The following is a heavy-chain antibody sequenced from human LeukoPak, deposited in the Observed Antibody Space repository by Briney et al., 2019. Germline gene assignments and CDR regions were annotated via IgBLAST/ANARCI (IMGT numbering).Heavy chain of an antibody. CDR3: AKDRVGYSGYDTIYNYGMDV. J-gene: IGHJ6*02. V-gene: IGHV3-48*01. CDR1: GFTFSSYS. Sequence: GGSLRLSCAASGFTFSSYSMNWVRQAPGKGLEWVSYISSSSSTIYYADSVKGRFTISRDNSKNTLYLQMNSLRAEDTAVYYCAKDRVGYSGYDTIYNYGMDVWGQGTTVTVSS. D-gene: IGHD5-12*01. CDR2: ISSSSSTI.